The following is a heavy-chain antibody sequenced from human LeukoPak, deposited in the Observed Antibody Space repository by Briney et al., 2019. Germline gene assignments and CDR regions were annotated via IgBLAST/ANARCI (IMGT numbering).Heavy chain of an antibody. CDR1: GGSISSGEYY. V-gene: IGHV4-30-4*08. CDR2: IYYRGSP. D-gene: IGHD3-3*01. J-gene: IGHJ4*02. CDR3: ARDLTYYDFWSGYYTGMGLYDY. Sequence: PSETLSLTCTFSGGSISSGEYYWSWIRQPPGNGLEGIGYIYYRGSPYYNPSLKSRVTISVDTSKNQFSLKLSSVTAADTAVYYCARDLTYYDFWSGYYTGMGLYDYWGQGTLVTVSS.